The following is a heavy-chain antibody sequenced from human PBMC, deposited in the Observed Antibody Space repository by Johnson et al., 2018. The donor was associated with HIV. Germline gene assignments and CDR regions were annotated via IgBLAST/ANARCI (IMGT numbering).Heavy chain of an antibody. D-gene: IGHD3-22*01. CDR2: ISSSGSTI. J-gene: IGHJ3*02. Sequence: QVQLVESGGGLVKPGGSLRLSCAASAFTFSDYYMSWIPQAPGKGLECISYISSSGSTIYYADSVKGRFTISRDNAKNSLYLQMNSLRAEDTAVYYCARDHGYWGMYDSSGLDRFDIWGQGTMVTVSS. V-gene: IGHV3-11*04. CDR1: AFTFSDYY. CDR3: ARDHGYWGMYDSSGLDRFDI.